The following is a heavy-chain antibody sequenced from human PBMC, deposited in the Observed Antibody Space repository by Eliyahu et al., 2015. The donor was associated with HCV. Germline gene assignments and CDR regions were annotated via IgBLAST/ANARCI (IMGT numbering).Heavy chain of an antibody. D-gene: IGHD2-2*02. Sequence: EVQLVESGGGLVKPGGSLRLSCAASGFTFSNAWMNWVRQAPGKGLEWVGRIKSKTDGGTTDYAAPVKGRFTISRDDSKNTLYLQMNSLKTEDTAVYYCTTTYCSSTSCYTYWGQGTLVTVSS. V-gene: IGHV3-15*07. CDR3: TTTYCSSTSCYTY. CDR1: GFTFSNAW. J-gene: IGHJ4*02. CDR2: IKSKTDGGTT.